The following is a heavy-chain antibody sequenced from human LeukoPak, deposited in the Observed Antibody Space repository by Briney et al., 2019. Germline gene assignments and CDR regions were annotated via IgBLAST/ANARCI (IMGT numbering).Heavy chain of an antibody. CDR1: GYTLTELS. CDR3: PTRVVPAAPQKYYYYYMDV. CDR2: FDPEDGET. D-gene: IGHD2-2*01. Sequence: ASVKVSCKVSGYTLTELSMHWVRQAPGKGLEWMGGFDPEDGETIYAQKFQGRVTMTEDTSTDTAYTELSSLRSEDTAVYYCPTRVVPAAPQKYYYYYMDVWGKGTTVTVSS. J-gene: IGHJ6*03. V-gene: IGHV1-24*01.